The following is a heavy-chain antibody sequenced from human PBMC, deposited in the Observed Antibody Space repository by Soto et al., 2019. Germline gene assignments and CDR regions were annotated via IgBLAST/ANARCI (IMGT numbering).Heavy chain of an antibody. CDR3: ARDLAARPSWFDP. V-gene: IGHV3-48*02. J-gene: IGHJ5*02. CDR2: ISSSSGTI. Sequence: GGSLRLSCAASGFTFSSYSMNWVRQAPGKGLEWVSYISSSSGTIYYADSVKGRFTISRDNAKNSLYLQMNSLSDEDTAVYFCARDLAARPSWFDPWGQGTLVTVSS. CDR1: GFTFSSYS. D-gene: IGHD6-6*01.